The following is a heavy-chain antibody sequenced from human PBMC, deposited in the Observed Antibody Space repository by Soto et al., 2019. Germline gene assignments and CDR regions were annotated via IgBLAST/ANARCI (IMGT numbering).Heavy chain of an antibody. J-gene: IGHJ6*02. V-gene: IGHV1-2*02. Sequence: GASVKVSCKASGYTFTGQYMHWVRQAPGQGFEWMGWINPNSGDTNYAQKFQGRVTMTRDTSIGTAYMELSSLRSNDTAIYYCARESSGITLYGMDVWGQGTTVTVSS. CDR2: INPNSGDT. D-gene: IGHD1-7*01. CDR1: GYTFTGQY. CDR3: ARESSGITLYGMDV.